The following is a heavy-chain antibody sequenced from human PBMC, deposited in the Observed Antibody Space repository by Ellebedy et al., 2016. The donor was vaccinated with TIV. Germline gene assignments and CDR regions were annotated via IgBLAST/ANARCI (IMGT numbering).Heavy chain of an antibody. D-gene: IGHD3-22*01. Sequence: GGSLRLSCAASEFTFRNFAMTWVRQAPGKGLEWVSSISSSGVSSDYADSVRGRVTISRDNSKSTLYLQMDSLRADDSAEYYCAKFDSSGYYYGRLDYWGQGTLVTVSS. J-gene: IGHJ4*02. CDR2: ISSSGVSS. V-gene: IGHV3-23*01. CDR3: AKFDSSGYYYGRLDY. CDR1: EFTFRNFA.